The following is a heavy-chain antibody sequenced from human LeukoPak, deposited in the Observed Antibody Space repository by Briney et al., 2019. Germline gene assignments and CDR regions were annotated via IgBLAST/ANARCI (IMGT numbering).Heavy chain of an antibody. V-gene: IGHV3-48*04. CDR2: ISSSDNTI. CDR3: ARANDLIDY. J-gene: IGHJ4*02. CDR1: GFAFSDYS. Sequence: GGSLRLSCAASGFAFSDYSMNWVRQAPGKGLEWVSYISSSDNTIHYADSVKGRFTISRDNAKNSLYLQMNSLRAEDTAVYYCARANDLIDYWGQGTLVTVSS.